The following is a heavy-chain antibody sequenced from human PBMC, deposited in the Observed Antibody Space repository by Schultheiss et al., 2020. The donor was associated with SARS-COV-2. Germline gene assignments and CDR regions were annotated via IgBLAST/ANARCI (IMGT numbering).Heavy chain of an antibody. CDR3: ARGLYCSSTSCAWFDP. CDR1: GGSISSSSYY. J-gene: IGHJ5*02. CDR2: IYYSGST. Sequence: SETLSLTCTVSGGSISSSSYYWGWIRQPPGKGLEWIGSIYYSGSTYYNPSLKSRVTISEDTSKNQFSLKLSSVTAADTAVYYCARGLYCSSTSCAWFDPWGQGTLVTVSS. D-gene: IGHD2-2*01. V-gene: IGHV4-39*07.